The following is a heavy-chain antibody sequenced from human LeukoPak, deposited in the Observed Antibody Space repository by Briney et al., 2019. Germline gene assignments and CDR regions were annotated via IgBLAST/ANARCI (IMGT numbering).Heavy chain of an antibody. CDR2: ISRSGTHI. J-gene: IGHJ4*02. CDR3: ARDYPYYYDGMWYCDY. CDR1: GFTFSSYS. Sequence: GGSLRLSCAASGFTFSSYSMNWVRQAPGKGLEWVSSISRSGTHIYYADSLKGRFTISRDNAKNSLYLQMNSLRAEDTAVYYCARDYPYYYDGMWYCDYWGQGTLVSVSS. V-gene: IGHV3-21*01. D-gene: IGHD3-22*01.